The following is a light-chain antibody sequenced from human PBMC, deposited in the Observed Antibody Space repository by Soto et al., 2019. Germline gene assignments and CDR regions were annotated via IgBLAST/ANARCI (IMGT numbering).Light chain of an antibody. CDR1: QSVDTY. CDR2: DAS. J-gene: IGKJ4*01. Sequence: EIVLTQSPATLSLSPGERATLSCRASQSVDTYLGWYQQRPGQAPILLIYDASNRAPGIPARFSGGGSGTDFTLTISSLEPEDFAVYYCQQRSSWPLTFGGGTKVEIK. CDR3: QQRSSWPLT. V-gene: IGKV3-11*01.